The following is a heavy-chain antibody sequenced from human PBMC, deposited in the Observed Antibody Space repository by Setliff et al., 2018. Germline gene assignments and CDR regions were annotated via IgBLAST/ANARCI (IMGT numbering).Heavy chain of an antibody. Sequence: SETLSLTCTVSNGSVSTTSHYWGWVRQPPGKGLEWIGSVYYSGYTYYSPSLESRVAISVDTSKNQFSLKVNSVTAADTAVYYCVRVDFTMLQGVLGHWGQGTLVTVSS. V-gene: IGHV4-39*07. CDR3: VRVDFTMLQGVLGH. CDR2: VYYSGYT. J-gene: IGHJ1*01. D-gene: IGHD3-10*01. CDR1: NGSVSTTSHY.